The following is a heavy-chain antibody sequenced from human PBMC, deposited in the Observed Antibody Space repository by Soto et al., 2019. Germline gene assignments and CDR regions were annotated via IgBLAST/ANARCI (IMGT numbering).Heavy chain of an antibody. J-gene: IGHJ4*02. CDR1: GYRFTMYA. V-gene: IGHV1-3*01. CDR2: INAGNGNT. D-gene: IGHD5-18*01. CDR3: ARDVGYGLIDY. Sequence: GASVKVSCKASGYRFTMYAMHWVRQAPGQRLEWMGWINAGNGNTKYSQKFQGRVTISRDRSASTAYLEVSSLRSEDTAVYYCARDVGYGLIDYWGQGTLVTVSS.